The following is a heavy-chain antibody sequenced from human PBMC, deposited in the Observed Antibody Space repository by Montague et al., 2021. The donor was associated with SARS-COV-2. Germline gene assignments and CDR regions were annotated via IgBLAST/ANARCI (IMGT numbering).Heavy chain of an antibody. D-gene: IGHD3-22*01. CDR3: ATHQSGTMIAY. V-gene: IGHV4-39*01. CDR1: GGSISSSTYY. CDR2: IFYSGSA. Sequence: SETLSLTCAVSGGSISSSTYYWVWIRQPPGKGLEWVGTIFYSGSAYYNPSLKSRVTVSVDTSKNQFSLKLSSVTAADTAVYYCATHQSGTMIAYWGQGTLVTVPS. J-gene: IGHJ4*02.